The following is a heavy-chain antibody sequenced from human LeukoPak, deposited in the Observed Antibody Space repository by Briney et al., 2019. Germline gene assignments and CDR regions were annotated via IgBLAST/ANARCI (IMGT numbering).Heavy chain of an antibody. V-gene: IGHV3-23*01. D-gene: IGHD5-12*01. J-gene: IGHJ4*02. CDR3: ARHVRQSAWLRNLPFDY. CDR2: ISGSGGST. Sequence: AGGSLRLSCAASGFTFSSYAMSWVRQAPGKGLEWVSAISGSGGSTYYADSVKGRFTISRDNPKNTLYLQMNSLRAEDTAVYYCARHVRQSAWLRNLPFDYWGQGTLVTVSS. CDR1: GFTFSSYA.